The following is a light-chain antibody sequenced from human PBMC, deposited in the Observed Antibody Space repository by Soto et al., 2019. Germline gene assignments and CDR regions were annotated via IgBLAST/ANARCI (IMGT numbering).Light chain of an antibody. CDR3: QQFYMGWT. CDR1: QSVRGS. CDR2: DVS. Sequence: DIQMTQSPSTLSASVGDRVTITCRASQSVRGSLAWYQQQPGKAPKLLIYDVSNLESGVPSRFSAFGSGTEFTLSISSLQPDDFGTYYRQQFYMGWTFGQGTRVDIK. J-gene: IGKJ1*01. V-gene: IGKV1-5*01.